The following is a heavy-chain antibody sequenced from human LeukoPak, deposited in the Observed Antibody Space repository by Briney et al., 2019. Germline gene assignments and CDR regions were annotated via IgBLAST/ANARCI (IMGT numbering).Heavy chain of an antibody. Sequence: PGGSLRLSRAASGFTFNSYGMNWVRQAPGKGLEGGSYISSRSTSIYYADSVKGRFTISRDNAKNSLYLQMNSLRDEDTAVYYCAKDQGVAAAGTSYFDYWGQGTLVTVSS. CDR2: ISSRSTSI. V-gene: IGHV3-48*02. CDR1: GFTFNSYG. D-gene: IGHD6-13*01. CDR3: AKDQGVAAAGTSYFDY. J-gene: IGHJ4*02.